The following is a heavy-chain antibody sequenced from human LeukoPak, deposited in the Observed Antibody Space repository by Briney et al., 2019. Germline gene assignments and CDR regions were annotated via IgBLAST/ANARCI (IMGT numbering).Heavy chain of an antibody. J-gene: IGHJ5*02. V-gene: IGHV4-31*03. Sequence: PSETLSLTCTVSGGSISSGGYYWSWIRQHPGKGLEWIGYIYYSGSTYYNPSLKSRVTISVDTSKNQFSLKLSSVTAADTAVYYCASGSGYYYDSSGYPGWFDPWGQGTLVTVSS. CDR1: GGSISSGGYY. CDR3: ASGSGYYYDSSGYPGWFDP. D-gene: IGHD3-22*01. CDR2: IYYSGST.